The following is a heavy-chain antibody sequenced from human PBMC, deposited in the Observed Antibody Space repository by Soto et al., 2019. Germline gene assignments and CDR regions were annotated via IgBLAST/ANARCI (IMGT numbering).Heavy chain of an antibody. J-gene: IGHJ3*02. D-gene: IGHD4-17*01. V-gene: IGHV3-33*01. Sequence: GGSLRLSCAAPGFTFSSYGMHWVRQAPGKGLEWVAVIWYDGSNKYYADSVKGRFTISRDNSKNTLYLQMNSLRAEDTAVYYCAAQGDYSAFDIWGQGTMVTVSS. CDR3: AAQGDYSAFDI. CDR1: GFTFSSYG. CDR2: IWYDGSNK.